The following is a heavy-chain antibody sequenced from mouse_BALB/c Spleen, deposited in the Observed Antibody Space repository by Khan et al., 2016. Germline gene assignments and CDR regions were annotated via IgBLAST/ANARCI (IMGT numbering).Heavy chain of an antibody. V-gene: IGHV4-1*02. J-gene: IGHJ1*01. CDR3: ARAVYCYGSNYFEV. CDR2: INPDSSTI. CDR1: GFDFSRYW. D-gene: IGHD1-1*01. Sequence: EVKLLESGGGLVQPGGSLKFSCAASGFDFSRYWMSWVRQAPGKGLEWIGEINPDSSTINYTQSLKDKFIISSDNANNTLYLQMSKVSSEDTAGYYGARAVYCYGSNYFEVWGAGTTVTVSS.